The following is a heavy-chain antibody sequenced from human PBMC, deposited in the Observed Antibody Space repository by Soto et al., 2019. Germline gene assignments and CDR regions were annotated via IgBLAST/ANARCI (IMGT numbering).Heavy chain of an antibody. V-gene: IGHV4-34*01. J-gene: IGHJ6*02. CDR3: ARELTEPYSNYYYYGMDV. Sequence: SETLSLTCAVYGGSFSGYYWSWIRQPPGKGLEWIGEINHSGSTNYNPSLKSRVTISVDTSKNQFSLKLSSVTAADTAVYYCARELTEPYSNYYYYGMDVWGQGTTVTVSS. CDR1: GGSFSGYY. D-gene: IGHD4-4*01. CDR2: INHSGST.